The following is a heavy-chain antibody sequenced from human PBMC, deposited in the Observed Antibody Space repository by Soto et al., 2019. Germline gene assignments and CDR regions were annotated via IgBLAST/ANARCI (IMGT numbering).Heavy chain of an antibody. J-gene: IGHJ4*02. V-gene: IGHV4-39*01. D-gene: IGHD4-17*01. CDR3: ASYYDYGDYYFDY. CDR1: RNSNTGSSDC. Sequence: PETLTPKGPFSRNSNTGSSDCWAWIRQPPGKGLEWIGSIYYSGSTYYNPSLKSRVTISVDTSKNQFSLKLSSVTAADTAVYYCASYYDYGDYYFDYWGQGTLVS. CDR2: IYYSGST.